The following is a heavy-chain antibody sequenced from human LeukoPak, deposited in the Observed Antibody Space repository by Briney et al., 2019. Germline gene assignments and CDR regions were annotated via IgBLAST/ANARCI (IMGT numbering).Heavy chain of an antibody. D-gene: IGHD3-9*01. J-gene: IGHJ6*02. Sequence: GGSLRLSCTASGFTFGDYAMSWFRQAPGKGLEWVGFIRSKAYGGTTEYAASVKGRFTISRDDSKSIAYLQMNSLKTEDTAVYYCTRDLHFDWPSVPYYYYGMDVWGQGTTVTVSS. CDR2: IRSKAYGGTT. CDR3: TRDLHFDWPSVPYYYYGMDV. V-gene: IGHV3-49*03. CDR1: GFTFGDYA.